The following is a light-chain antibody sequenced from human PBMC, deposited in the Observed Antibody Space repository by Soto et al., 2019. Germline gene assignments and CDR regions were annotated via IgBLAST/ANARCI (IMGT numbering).Light chain of an antibody. CDR3: KPSGDSPWT. CDR1: QSVGSTY. J-gene: IGKJ1*01. CDR2: DEY. V-gene: IGKV3-20*01. Sequence: EILLTQSPGTLSLSPGERATRSCRASQSVGSTYLAWYQQKPGQAHRLLIYDEYSRATGIQDRFSGSGSGTDFTLTIRRLEPEDFAVYYCKPSGDSPWTFGQGTKVDIK.